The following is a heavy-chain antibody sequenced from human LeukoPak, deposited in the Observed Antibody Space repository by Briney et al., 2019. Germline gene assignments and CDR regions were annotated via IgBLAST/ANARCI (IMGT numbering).Heavy chain of an antibody. Sequence: PSETLSLTCTVSGGSISSGSYYWSWIRQPAGKGLEWIGRIYTSGSTNYNPSLKSRVTISVDTSKNQFSLKLSSVTAADTAVYYCARGRLVYDAFDIWGQGTMVTVSS. J-gene: IGHJ3*02. CDR3: ARGRLVYDAFDI. D-gene: IGHD2-21*01. V-gene: IGHV4-61*02. CDR2: IYTSGST. CDR1: GGSISSGSYY.